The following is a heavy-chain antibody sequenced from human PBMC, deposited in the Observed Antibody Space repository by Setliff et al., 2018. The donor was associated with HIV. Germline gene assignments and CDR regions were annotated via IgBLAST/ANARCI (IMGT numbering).Heavy chain of an antibody. Sequence: SETLSLTCPVSGGSISSGSYYWSWIRQPAGKGLEWIGRICTSGSTKYNPSLKSRVTISVDTSKNQFSLKVSSVTAADTAVYYCARVWGWDYGSESYDDYWGQGTLVTVSS. V-gene: IGHV4-61*02. CDR3: ARVWGWDYGSESYDDY. CDR2: ICTSGST. CDR1: GGSISSGSYY. J-gene: IGHJ4*02. D-gene: IGHD3-10*01.